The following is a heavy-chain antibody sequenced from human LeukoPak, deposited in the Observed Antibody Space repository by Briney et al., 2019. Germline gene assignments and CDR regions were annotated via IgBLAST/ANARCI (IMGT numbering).Heavy chain of an antibody. CDR3: AKDLHGDYNQA. J-gene: IGHJ5*02. CDR1: GFTFSDYY. D-gene: IGHD4-17*01. CDR2: ISSSGSTI. Sequence: GGSLRLSCAASGFTFSDYYMSWIRQAPGKGLEWVSYISSSGSTIYYADSVKGRFTISRDNAKNTLYLQMNSLRAEDTAVYYCAKDLHGDYNQAWGQGTLVTVSS. V-gene: IGHV3-11*04.